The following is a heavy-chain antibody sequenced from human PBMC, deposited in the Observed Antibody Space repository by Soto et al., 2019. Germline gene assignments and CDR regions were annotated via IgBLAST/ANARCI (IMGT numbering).Heavy chain of an antibody. CDR1: RYSINTNYY. D-gene: IGHD1-1*01. Sequence: ETPSLTCLVCRYSINTNYYWDWVRQSPGKGLEWLGHVYRSESTSYNPSVGRRISISIDTAKNQFSLKMTSVSAADTAVYYCVRVGREGLQGAQYYYGIDTWGQGATVTVS. V-gene: IGHV4-38-2*02. J-gene: IGHJ6*02. CDR2: VYRSEST. CDR3: VRVGREGLQGAQYYYGIDT.